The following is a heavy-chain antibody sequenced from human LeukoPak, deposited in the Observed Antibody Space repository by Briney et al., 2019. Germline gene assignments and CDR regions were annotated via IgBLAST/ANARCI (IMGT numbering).Heavy chain of an antibody. D-gene: IGHD6-19*01. CDR1: GFNFRSYE. V-gene: IGHV3-48*03. Sequence: GRSLRLSCAASGFNFRSYEMNWVRQAPGKGLEWVSYISTDETRTYADSVKGRFTTSRDNAKNSLHLEMNSLRAEDTAVYYCAREIVSAVAGNFDYWGQGTLVTVSS. CDR3: AREIVSAVAGNFDY. J-gene: IGHJ4*02. CDR2: ISTDETR.